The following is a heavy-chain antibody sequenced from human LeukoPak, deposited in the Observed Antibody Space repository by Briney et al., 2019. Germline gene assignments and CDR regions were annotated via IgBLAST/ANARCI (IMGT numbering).Heavy chain of an antibody. J-gene: IGHJ4*02. CDR3: AREYSGYDWGHFDY. D-gene: IGHD5-12*01. Sequence: ASVKVSCKASGYTLTSYVITWVRQAPGQGLEWMGWISAHNGNTNYAQKLQGRDTMTTDTSTSTAYMELRSLRSDDTAVYYCAREYSGYDWGHFDYWGQGTLVTVSS. CDR2: ISAHNGNT. V-gene: IGHV1-18*01. CDR1: GYTLTSYV.